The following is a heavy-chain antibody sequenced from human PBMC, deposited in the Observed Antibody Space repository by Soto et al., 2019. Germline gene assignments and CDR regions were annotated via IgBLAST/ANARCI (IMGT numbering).Heavy chain of an antibody. D-gene: IGHD1-1*01. Sequence: QVQLQESGPGLVKPSQTLSLTCTVSGAYVNTGGYYWSWVRQYPGKGLEWIGYIYHSGDTYYNPSLNSRLTMSVDTSKTHFSLSLSSVTVADTAVYYCARAPGNERLDYWGQGTLVIVSS. CDR2: IYHSGDT. J-gene: IGHJ4*02. V-gene: IGHV4-31*03. CDR3: ARAPGNERLDY. CDR1: GAYVNTGGYY.